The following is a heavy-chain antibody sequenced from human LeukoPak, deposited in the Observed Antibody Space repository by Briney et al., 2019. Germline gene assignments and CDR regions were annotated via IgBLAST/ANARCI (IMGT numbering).Heavy chain of an antibody. V-gene: IGHV3-53*01. Sequence: PGGSLRLSCAVSGLTVSNKYMSWVRQAPGKGLEWVSVVYGGGSTNYADSVKGRFTISRDKSKSTLYLQMKGLRDEDTAVYYCASGESDWEKEFDYWGQGTLVTVSS. D-gene: IGHD2-21*02. CDR1: GLTVSNKY. J-gene: IGHJ4*02. CDR2: VYGGGST. CDR3: ASGESDWEKEFDY.